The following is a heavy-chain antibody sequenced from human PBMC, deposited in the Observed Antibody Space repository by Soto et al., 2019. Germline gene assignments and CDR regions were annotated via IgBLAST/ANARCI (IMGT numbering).Heavy chain of an antibody. CDR1: GGSISSGGYS. Sequence: SETLSLTCAVSGGSISSGGYSWSWIRQPPGKGLEWIGYIYHSGSTYYNPSLKSRVTISVDRSKNQFSLKLSSVTAADTAVYYCARAQHRLLNYFGYWGQGTLVTVSS. CDR2: IYHSGST. J-gene: IGHJ4*02. V-gene: IGHV4-30-2*01. CDR3: ARAQHRLLNYFGY. D-gene: IGHD2-15*01.